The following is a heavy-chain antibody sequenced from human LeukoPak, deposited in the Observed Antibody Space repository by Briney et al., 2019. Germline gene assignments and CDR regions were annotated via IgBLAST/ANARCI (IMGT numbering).Heavy chain of an antibody. CDR1: GFTFSDYY. D-gene: IGHD1-7*01. CDR3: ARKGLGGELGGFDS. J-gene: IGHJ4*02. CDR2: ISSSGSTI. Sequence: GGSLRLSCAASGFTFSDYYMSWIRQAPGKGLEWVSYISSSGSTIYYADFVKGRFTISRDNAKNSLYLQMNSLRVEDTALYHCARKGLGGELGGFDSWGQGTLVTVSS. V-gene: IGHV3-11*01.